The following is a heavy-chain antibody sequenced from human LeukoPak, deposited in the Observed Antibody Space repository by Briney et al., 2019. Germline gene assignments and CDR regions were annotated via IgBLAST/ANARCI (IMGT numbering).Heavy chain of an antibody. CDR3: ARDIYATVTRGYYYYYMDV. V-gene: IGHV1-46*01. D-gene: IGHD4-17*01. CDR2: INPSGGST. J-gene: IGHJ6*03. CDR1: GYTFTSYY. Sequence: ASVKVSCKASGYTFTSYYMHWVRQAPGQGLEWMGIINPSGGSTSYAQKFQGRVTMTRDTSTSTVYMELSSLRSEDTAVYYCARDIYATVTRGYYYYYMDVWGKGTTVTISS.